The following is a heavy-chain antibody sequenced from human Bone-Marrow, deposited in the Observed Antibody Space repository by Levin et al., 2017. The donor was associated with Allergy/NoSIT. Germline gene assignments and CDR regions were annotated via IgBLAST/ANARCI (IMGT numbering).Heavy chain of an antibody. Sequence: RASVKVSCKASGYTFTTYNINWVRQATGQGLEWMGWMNPNSGNTGYAEKFQGRVTMTRDTSINTAYMELSSLRSEDTAVYYCARVIGAAGVWGQGTLVTVSS. CDR1: GYTFTTYN. V-gene: IGHV1-8*01. CDR2: MNPNSGNT. J-gene: IGHJ4*02. D-gene: IGHD6-13*01. CDR3: ARVIGAAGV.